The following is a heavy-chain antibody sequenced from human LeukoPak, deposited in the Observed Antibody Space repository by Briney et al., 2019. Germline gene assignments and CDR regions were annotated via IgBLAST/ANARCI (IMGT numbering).Heavy chain of an antibody. V-gene: IGHV4-34*01. CDR2: ISPSGST. D-gene: IGHD3-22*01. J-gene: IGHJ4*02. CDR3: VRRTKNDDSRGYSYFYFDY. CDR1: GGSFSGYY. Sequence: SETLSLTCGVYGGSFSGYYWTWIRQPPGRRLEWIGEISPSGSTSYTPSLESRVTVSADMSKNQFSLKLTSVTAADTAAYYCVRRTKNDDSRGYSYFYFDYWGQGSLVTVSS.